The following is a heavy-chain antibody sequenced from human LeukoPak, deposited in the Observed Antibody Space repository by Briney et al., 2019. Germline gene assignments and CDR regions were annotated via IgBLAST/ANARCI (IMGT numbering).Heavy chain of an antibody. Sequence: GGSLRLFCAVSGFTLGSYWMHWVRQATGQGLAWVSRVNTDGSSTTYAESVKGRFTISKDNAKNTLYLQMNGLRAEDTAVYYCARELGVGVIGDAFDIWGQGTVVTVSS. CDR1: GFTLGSYW. J-gene: IGHJ3*02. CDR3: ARELGVGVIGDAFDI. CDR2: VNTDGSST. D-gene: IGHD3-22*01. V-gene: IGHV3-74*01.